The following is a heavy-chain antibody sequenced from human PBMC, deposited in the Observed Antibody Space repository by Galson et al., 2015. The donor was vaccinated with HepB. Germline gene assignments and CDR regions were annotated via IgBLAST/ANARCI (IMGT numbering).Heavy chain of an antibody. CDR2: ISYDGSNK. J-gene: IGHJ6*02. D-gene: IGHD2-15*01. Sequence: SLRLSCAASGFTFSSYGMHWVRQAPGKGLEWVAVISYDGSNKYYADSVKGRFTISRDNSKNTLYLQMNSLRAEDTAVYYCAEEGGSTDYYYYGMDVWGQGTTVTVSS. CDR1: GFTFSSYG. V-gene: IGHV3-30*18. CDR3: AEEGGSTDYYYYGMDV.